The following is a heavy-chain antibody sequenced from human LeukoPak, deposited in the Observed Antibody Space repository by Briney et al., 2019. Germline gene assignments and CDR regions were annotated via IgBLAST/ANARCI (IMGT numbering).Heavy chain of an antibody. CDR2: IYYSGST. CDR1: GGSISSYY. CDR3: ARLGSSRWNYYYMDV. V-gene: IGHV4-59*01. J-gene: IGHJ6*03. D-gene: IGHD6-13*01. Sequence: PSETLSLTCTVSGGSISSYYWSWIRQPPGKGLEWSGYIYYSGSTNYNPSLKSRVTISVDTSKNQFSLELSSVTAADTAVYYCARLGSSRWNYYYMDVWGKGTTVTVSS.